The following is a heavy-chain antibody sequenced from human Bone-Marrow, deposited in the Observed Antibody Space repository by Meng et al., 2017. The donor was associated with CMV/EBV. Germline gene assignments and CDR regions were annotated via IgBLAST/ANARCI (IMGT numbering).Heavy chain of an antibody. CDR2: IRYDGSRK. J-gene: IGHJ4*02. D-gene: IGHD1-14*01. CDR1: GFTFNNYG. CDR3: AKDQRDGISYLDY. V-gene: IGHV3-30*02. Sequence: GESLKISCAASGFTFNNYGMHWVRQAPGKGLQWVAFIRYDGSRKYYADSVKGRFTISRDTSMNTLYLQMNSLRGEDTAVYYCAKDQRDGISYLDYWGQGTLVTVSS.